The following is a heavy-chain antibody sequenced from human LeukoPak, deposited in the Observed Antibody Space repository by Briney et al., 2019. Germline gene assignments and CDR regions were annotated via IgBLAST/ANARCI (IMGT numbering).Heavy chain of an antibody. CDR3: ARDGLDYYGSGSYYSYYYYYMDV. CDR1: GFTFSSYA. V-gene: IGHV3-30*04. D-gene: IGHD3-10*01. J-gene: IGHJ6*03. Sequence: GRSLRLSCAASGFTFSSYAMHWVRQAPGKGLEWVAVISYDGSNKYYADSVKGRFTISRDNSKNTLYLQMNSLRAEDTAVYYCARDGLDYYGSGSYYSYYYYYMDVWGKGTTVTVSS. CDR2: ISYDGSNK.